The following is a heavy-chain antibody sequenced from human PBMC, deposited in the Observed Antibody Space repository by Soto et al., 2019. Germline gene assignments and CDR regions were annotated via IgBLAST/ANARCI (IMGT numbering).Heavy chain of an antibody. CDR1: GGTFSSYA. V-gene: IGHV1-69*13. CDR2: ITPIFGTA. J-gene: IGHJ3*02. CDR3: ARVVPAAMAAFDI. Sequence: SVKVSFKASGGTFSSYAISWLRQAPGQGLEWMGGITPIFGTANYAQKFQGRVTITADESTSTAYMELSSLRSEDTAVYYCARVVPAAMAAFDIWGQGTMVTVSS. D-gene: IGHD2-2*01.